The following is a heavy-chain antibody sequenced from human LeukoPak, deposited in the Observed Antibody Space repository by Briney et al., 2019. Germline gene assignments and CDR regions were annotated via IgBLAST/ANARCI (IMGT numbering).Heavy chain of an antibody. Sequence: GGSLRLSCAASGFTFSSYSMNWVRQAPGKGLEWVSSISSSSSYIYYADSVKGRFTISRDNAKNSLYLQMNSLRAEDTAVYYCAKFIEAPFYFDYWGQGTLVTVSS. CDR3: AKFIEAPFYFDY. J-gene: IGHJ4*02. V-gene: IGHV3-21*01. CDR1: GFTFSSYS. CDR2: ISSSSSYI.